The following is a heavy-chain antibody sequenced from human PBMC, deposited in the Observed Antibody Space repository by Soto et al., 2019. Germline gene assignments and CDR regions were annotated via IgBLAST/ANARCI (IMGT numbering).Heavy chain of an antibody. CDR2: INHANGNT. CDR3: ARERELTDDYSLYGLDV. CDR1: GYRFTTFA. Sequence: QVRLAQSGTEVREPGASVKISCQTSGYRFTTFAIQWVRRAAGQRLEWMGWINHANGNTKYAQKFQGRVKIAADTSASTVFMELSNLRPEDTAVYFCARERELTDDYSLYGLDVWGQGTAISVSS. V-gene: IGHV1-3*01. J-gene: IGHJ6*02. D-gene: IGHD1-26*01.